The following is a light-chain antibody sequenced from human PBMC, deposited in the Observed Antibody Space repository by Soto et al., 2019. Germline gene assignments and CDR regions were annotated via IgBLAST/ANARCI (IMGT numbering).Light chain of an antibody. CDR3: SSYTSSSISRV. J-gene: IGLJ1*01. CDR1: SSDVGGYNY. Sequence: QSVLTQPASVSGSPGQSITISCTGTSSDVGGYNYVSWYQQHPGKAPKLMIYDVSNRPSGVSNRFSGSKSGNTASLTISVLQAEDEADYYCSSYTSSSISRVFGTGTKLTVL. CDR2: DVS. V-gene: IGLV2-14*01.